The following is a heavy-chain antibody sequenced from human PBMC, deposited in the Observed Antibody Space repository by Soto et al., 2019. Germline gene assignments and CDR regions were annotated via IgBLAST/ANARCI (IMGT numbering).Heavy chain of an antibody. CDR1: GFTFSSYS. CDR3: ARDRSPFSEYYFDY. V-gene: IGHV3-21*01. Sequence: EVQLVESGGGLVKPGGSLRLSCAASGFTFSSYSMNWVRQAPGKGLEWVSSISSSRSYIYYADSVKGRFTISRDNAKNSLYLQMNSLRAEDTAVYYCARDRSPFSEYYFDYWGQGTLVTVSS. CDR2: ISSSRSYI. D-gene: IGHD3-3*01. J-gene: IGHJ4*02.